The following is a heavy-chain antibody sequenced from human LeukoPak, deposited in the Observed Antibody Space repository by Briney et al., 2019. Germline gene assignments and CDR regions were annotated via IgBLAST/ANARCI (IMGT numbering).Heavy chain of an antibody. CDR1: GFTFSSYG. Sequence: GGSLRLSCAASGFTFSSYGMHWVRQAPGKGLEWVAFIRYDGSNKYYADSVKGRFTISRDNSKNTLYLQMNSLRAEDTAVYYCAKDRSVYSSGWIFDYWGQGTLVTVSS. CDR3: AKDRSVYSSGWIFDY. D-gene: IGHD6-19*01. J-gene: IGHJ4*02. CDR2: IRYDGSNK. V-gene: IGHV3-30*02.